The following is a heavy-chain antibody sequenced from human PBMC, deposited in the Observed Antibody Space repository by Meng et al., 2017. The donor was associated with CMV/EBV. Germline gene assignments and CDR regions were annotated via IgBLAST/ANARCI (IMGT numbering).Heavy chain of an antibody. V-gene: IGHV1-69*10. CDR1: GGTFSSYA. CDR2: IIPILGIA. CDR3: AWPTRGGAFDI. D-gene: IGHD1-26*01. J-gene: IGHJ3*02. Sequence: SVKVSCKASGGTFSSYAISWVRQAPGQGLEWMGGIIPILGIANYAQKFQGRVTITADKSTSTAYMELSSLRSEDTAVYYCAWPTRGGAFDIWGQGTMVTVSS.